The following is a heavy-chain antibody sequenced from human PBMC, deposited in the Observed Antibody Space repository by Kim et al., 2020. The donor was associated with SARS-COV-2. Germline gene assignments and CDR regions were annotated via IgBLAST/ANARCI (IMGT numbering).Heavy chain of an antibody. CDR3: ATRTAMVMSLIDY. V-gene: IGHV1-69*01. D-gene: IGHD5-18*01. Sequence: YAQKFQGRVTITADESTSTAYMELSSLRSEDTAVYYCATRTAMVMSLIDYWGQGTLVTVSS. J-gene: IGHJ4*02.